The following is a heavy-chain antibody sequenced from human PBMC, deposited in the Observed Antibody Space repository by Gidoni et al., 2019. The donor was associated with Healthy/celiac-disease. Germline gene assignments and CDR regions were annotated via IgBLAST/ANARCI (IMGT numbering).Heavy chain of an antibody. CDR1: GYTFTGYY. Sequence: QVQLVQSGAEVKKPGASVKVSCKASGYTFTGYYLHWVRQAPGQGLEWMGWINPNSGGTNYAQKCQGRVTMTRDMSISTAYMELSRLRSDDTAVYYCARVPKIGYCSSTSCYRGWFDPWGQGTLVTVSS. CDR3: ARVPKIGYCSSTSCYRGWFDP. D-gene: IGHD2-2*02. J-gene: IGHJ5*02. CDR2: INPNSGGT. V-gene: IGHV1-2*02.